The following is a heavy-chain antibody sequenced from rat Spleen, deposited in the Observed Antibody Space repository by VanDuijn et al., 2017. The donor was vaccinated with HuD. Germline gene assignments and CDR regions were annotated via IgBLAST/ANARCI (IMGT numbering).Heavy chain of an antibody. CDR1: GFTFNNYW. CDR3: TREIIRGTRDWFAD. CDR2: ITNTGGST. J-gene: IGHJ3*01. Sequence: EVQLVESGGGLVQPGRSLKLSCVASGFTFNNYWMTWIRQAPGKGLEWVASITNTGGSTYYPDSVKGRFTISRDNAESTLYLQMNSLRSEDTATYYCTREIIRGTRDWFADWGQGTLVTVSS. D-gene: IGHD4-3*01. V-gene: IGHV5-31*01.